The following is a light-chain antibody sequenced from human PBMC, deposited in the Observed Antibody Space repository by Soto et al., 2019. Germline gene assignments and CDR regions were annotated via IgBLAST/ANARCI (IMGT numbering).Light chain of an antibody. V-gene: IGLV2-8*01. J-gene: IGLJ1*01. CDR1: SSDVGYYNY. CDR3: SSVAGGQFV. Sequence: QSVLTQPPFASGSPGQSVTISCTGTSSDVGYYNYVSWYQQHPGRAPTLMIYEVSERPSGVPARFSGSKSGNTAYLTVSGLQAEAEADYSCSSVAGGQFVFGTGTKLTVL. CDR2: EVS.